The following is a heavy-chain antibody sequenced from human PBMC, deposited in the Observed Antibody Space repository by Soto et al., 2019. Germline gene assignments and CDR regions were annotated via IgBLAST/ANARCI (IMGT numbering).Heavy chain of an antibody. Sequence: QVQLVQSGAEVKKPGSSVKVSCKASGGTFSSYAISWVRQAPGQGLEWMGGIIPIFGTANYAQKFQGRVTIAADECTSRAYMERSSLRSEDTAVYYCASRYCISTSCHGNYYYYGMDVWGQGTTVTVSS. CDR1: GGTFSSYA. D-gene: IGHD2-2*01. CDR2: IIPIFGTA. V-gene: IGHV1-69*12. J-gene: IGHJ6*02. CDR3: ASRYCISTSCHGNYYYYGMDV.